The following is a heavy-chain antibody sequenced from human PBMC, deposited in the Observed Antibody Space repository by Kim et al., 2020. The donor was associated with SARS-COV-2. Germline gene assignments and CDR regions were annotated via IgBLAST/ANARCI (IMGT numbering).Heavy chain of an antibody. Sequence: GGSLRLSCAASEFTFRQYEMNWVRQAPGKGLEWISYISSASGMINYADSVKGRFTISRDNAKNSLFLQMNSLRAEDTAIYYCARELYGSGWYTYNALDVWGQGTTVTVSS. J-gene: IGHJ6*02. CDR3: ARELYGSGWYTYNALDV. CDR1: EFTFRQYE. D-gene: IGHD6-19*01. V-gene: IGHV3-48*03. CDR2: ISSASGMI.